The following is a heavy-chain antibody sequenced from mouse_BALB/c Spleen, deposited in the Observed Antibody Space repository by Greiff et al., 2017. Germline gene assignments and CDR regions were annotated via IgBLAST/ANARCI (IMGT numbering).Heavy chain of an antibody. D-gene: IGHD2-14*01. J-gene: IGHJ3*01. CDR3: ASYYRYDAFAY. Sequence: EVKVVESGGGLVKPGGSLKLSCAASGFTFSSYAMSWVRQTPEKRLEWVASISSGGSTYYPDSVKGRFTISRDNARNILYLQMSSLRSEDTAMYYCASYYRYDAFAYWGQGTLVTVSA. CDR1: GFTFSSYA. V-gene: IGHV5-6-5*01. CDR2: ISSGGST.